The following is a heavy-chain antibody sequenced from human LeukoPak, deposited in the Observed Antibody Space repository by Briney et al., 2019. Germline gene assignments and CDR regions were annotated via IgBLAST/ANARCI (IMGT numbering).Heavy chain of an antibody. CDR2: IYHSGST. CDR1: GGSISSGGYY. CDR3: ARSGFWSGFPVDY. J-gene: IGHJ4*02. D-gene: IGHD3-3*01. Sequence: SQTLSLTCTASGGSISSGGYYWSWIRQPPGKGLEWIGYIYHSGSTYYNPSLKSRVTISVDTSKRQFSLNLSSVTAADTAVYYCARSGFWSGFPVDYWGQGTLVTVSS. V-gene: IGHV4-30-2*01.